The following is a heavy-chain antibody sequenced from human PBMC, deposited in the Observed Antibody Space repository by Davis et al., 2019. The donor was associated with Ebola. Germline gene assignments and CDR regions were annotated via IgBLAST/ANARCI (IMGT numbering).Heavy chain of an antibody. J-gene: IGHJ4*02. CDR1: GFTFSSYG. D-gene: IGHD5-18*01. Sequence: GGSLRLSCAASGFTFSSYGMHWVRQAPGKGLEWVAVIWYDGSNKYYADSVKGRFTISRDNSKNTLYLQMNSLRAEDTAVYYCARDRGYGYALDYWGQGTLVTVSS. CDR2: IWYDGSNK. CDR3: ARDRGYGYALDY. V-gene: IGHV3-33*01.